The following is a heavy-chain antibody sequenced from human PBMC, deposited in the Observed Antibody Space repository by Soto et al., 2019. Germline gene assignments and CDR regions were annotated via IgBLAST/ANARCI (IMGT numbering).Heavy chain of an antibody. CDR2: ISSSSSTI. Sequence: GGSLRLSCAASGFPFSSYSMNWVRQAPGKGLEWVSYISSSSSTIYYADSVKGRFTISRDNAKNSLYLQMNSLRDEDTAVYYCARASYSTVYYYYYGMDVWGQGTTVTVSS. V-gene: IGHV3-48*02. J-gene: IGHJ6*02. CDR3: ARASYSTVYYYYYGMDV. D-gene: IGHD1-26*01. CDR1: GFPFSSYS.